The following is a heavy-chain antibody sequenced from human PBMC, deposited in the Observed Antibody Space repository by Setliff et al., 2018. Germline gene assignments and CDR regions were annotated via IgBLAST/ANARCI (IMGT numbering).Heavy chain of an antibody. D-gene: IGHD1-26*01. J-gene: IGHJ4*02. CDR3: AKDRVNDGFWDFDS. CDR2: IYSSGST. CDR1: GGSISSDY. V-gene: IGHV4-4*08. Sequence: SETLSLTCTVSGGSISSDYWSWIRQPPGKGLEWIGYIYSSGSTKYNPSLKSRVTISVDTSKNQFSLKLNSVTAADTATYYCAKDRVNDGFWDFDSWGQGIVVTVSS.